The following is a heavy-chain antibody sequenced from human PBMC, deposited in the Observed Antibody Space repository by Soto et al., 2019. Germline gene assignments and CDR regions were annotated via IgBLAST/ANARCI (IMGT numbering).Heavy chain of an antibody. CDR1: GGSISGSYYY. D-gene: IGHD1-20*01. Sequence: LSLTCAVSGGSISGSYYYWAWLRQSPGKGPEWIGSVFYTGFTSYNPSLESRVSVSVDTSKSQFSLKLSAVTAADTAVYYCATSQKGYNWSYFDHWGQGALVTVSS. CDR2: VFYTGFT. J-gene: IGHJ4*02. V-gene: IGHV4-39*01. CDR3: ATSQKGYNWSYFDH.